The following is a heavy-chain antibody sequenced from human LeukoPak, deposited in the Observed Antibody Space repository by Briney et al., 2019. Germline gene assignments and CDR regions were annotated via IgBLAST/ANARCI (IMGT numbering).Heavy chain of an antibody. D-gene: IGHD3-22*01. CDR1: GGSISSGSYY. J-gene: IGHJ4*02. Sequence: SETLSFTCTVSGGSISSGSYYWSWIRQPAGKGLEWIGRIYTSGSTNYNPSLKSRVTISVDTSKNQFSLKLSSVTAADTAVYYCAVGPGYYDPSFDYWGQGTLVTVSS. V-gene: IGHV4-61*02. CDR3: AVGPGYYDPSFDY. CDR2: IYTSGST.